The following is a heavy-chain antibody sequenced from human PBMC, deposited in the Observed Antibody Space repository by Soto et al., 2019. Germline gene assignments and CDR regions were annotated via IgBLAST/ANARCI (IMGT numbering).Heavy chain of an antibody. CDR3: AKDMGHYDFWGHNERGLEV. V-gene: IGHV3-33*06. Sequence: QVQLEESGGGVVQPGRSLRLSCEASGFTFNTYSMHWVRQPPGKGLEWLAAIWYDGTQKYYADSVKGRFIISRDNSKKSLYLQMNSLRAEDTALYFCAKDMGHYDFWGHNERGLEVWGQGTTVTVS. CDR2: IWYDGTQK. CDR1: GFTFNTYS. D-gene: IGHD3-3*01. J-gene: IGHJ6*02.